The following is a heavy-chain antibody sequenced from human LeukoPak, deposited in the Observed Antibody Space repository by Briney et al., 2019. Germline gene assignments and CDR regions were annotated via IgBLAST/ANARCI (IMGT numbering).Heavy chain of an antibody. CDR1: GYSFSDYW. CDR2: IYPSDSDT. D-gene: IGHD3-10*01. J-gene: IGHJ5*02. V-gene: IGHV5-51*01. Sequence: GESLKISCKGSGYSFSDYWIAWVRQMPGKGLEWMGIIYPSDSDTRYSPSFQGQVTFSADKSISTAYLQWGSLRTSDTAIYYCARQCCRGASPGFDPWGQGTLVTVSS. CDR3: ARQCCRGASPGFDP.